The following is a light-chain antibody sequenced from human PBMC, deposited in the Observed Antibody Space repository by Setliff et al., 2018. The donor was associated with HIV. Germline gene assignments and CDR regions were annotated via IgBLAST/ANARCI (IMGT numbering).Light chain of an antibody. CDR1: SSDVGAYNY. J-gene: IGLJ1*01. CDR3: SSYAGSNNV. CDR2: EVS. V-gene: IGLV2-8*01. Sequence: QSALAQPPSASGSPGQSVTISCTGTSSDVGAYNYVSWYQQHPGKAPKLMIYEVSKRPSGVPDRFSGSKSGNTASLTVSGLQAEDEADYYCSSYAGSNNVFGTGTKV.